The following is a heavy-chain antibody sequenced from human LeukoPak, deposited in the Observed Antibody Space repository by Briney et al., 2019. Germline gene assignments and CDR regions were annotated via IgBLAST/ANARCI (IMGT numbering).Heavy chain of an antibody. CDR2: IYYSGST. Sequence: SETLSLTCAVSGYSISGDSISSDYFWAWIRQPPGKGLEWIGSIYYSGSTYYNPSLKSRVTISVDTSKNQFSLKLNSVTAVDMAVYYCARVPRRGSIIDSRAFDIWGQGTMVTVSS. CDR1: GYSISGDSISSDYF. J-gene: IGHJ3*02. CDR3: ARVPRRGSIIDSRAFDI. V-gene: IGHV4-38-2*01. D-gene: IGHD2-15*01.